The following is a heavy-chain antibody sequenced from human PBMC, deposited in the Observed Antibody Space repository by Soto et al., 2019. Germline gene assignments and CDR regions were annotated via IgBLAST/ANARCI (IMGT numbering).Heavy chain of an antibody. D-gene: IGHD3-10*01. CDR2: ISGSGGST. CDR1: GFTFSSYA. Sequence: HPWGSRRLSCAASGFTFSSYAMSCVRQAPWKGLEWVSAISGSGGSTYYADSVKGRFTISRDNSKNTLYLQMNSLRAEDTAVYYCAKDATSGWGVITNFDYWGQGTLLTVSS. J-gene: IGHJ4*02. V-gene: IGHV3-23*01. CDR3: AKDATSGWGVITNFDY.